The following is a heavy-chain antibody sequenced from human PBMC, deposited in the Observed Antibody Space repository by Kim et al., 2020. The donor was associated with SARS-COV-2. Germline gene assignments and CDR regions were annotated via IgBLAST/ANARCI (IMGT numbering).Heavy chain of an antibody. J-gene: IGHJ1*01. CDR3: ARDSPEYYYDSSGFND. V-gene: IGHV3-30*04. CDR2: ISYDGSNK. CDR1: GFTFSSYA. D-gene: IGHD3-22*01. Sequence: GGSLRLSCAASGFTFSSYAMHWVRQAPGKGLEWVAVISYDGSNKYYADSVKGRFTISRDNSKNTLYLQMNSLRAEDTAVYYCARDSPEYYYDSSGFNDWG.